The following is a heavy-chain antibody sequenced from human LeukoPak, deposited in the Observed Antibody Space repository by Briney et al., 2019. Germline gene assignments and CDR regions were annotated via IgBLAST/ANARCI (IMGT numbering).Heavy chain of an antibody. V-gene: IGHV4-34*01. CDR3: ARGYPERRYFDY. Sequence: SETLSLTCSVSSGFISNYYWSWIRQPPGKGLEWIGEINHSGSTNYNPSLKSRVTISVDTSKNQFSLKLSSVTAADTAVYYCARGYPERRYFDYWGQGTLVTVSS. D-gene: IGHD1-14*01. CDR1: SGFISNYY. CDR2: INHSGST. J-gene: IGHJ4*02.